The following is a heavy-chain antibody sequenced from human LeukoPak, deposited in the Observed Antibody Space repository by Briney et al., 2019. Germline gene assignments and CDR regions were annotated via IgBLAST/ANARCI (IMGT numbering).Heavy chain of an antibody. V-gene: IGHV3-30*02. CDR1: GFTFSSYG. CDR2: IRYDGSNK. CDR3: AKEAGYSRGWYSLGDYFDY. J-gene: IGHJ4*02. Sequence: GGSLRLSCAASGFTFSSYGMHWVRQAPGKGLEWVAFIRYDGSNKYYADSVKGRFTISRDNSKNTLYLQMNSLRAEDTAVYYCAKEAGYSRGWYSLGDYFDYWGQGTLVTVSS. D-gene: IGHD6-19*01.